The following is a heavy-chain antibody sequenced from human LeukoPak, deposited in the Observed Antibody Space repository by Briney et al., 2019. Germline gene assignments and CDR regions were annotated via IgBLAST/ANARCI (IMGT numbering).Heavy chain of an antibody. V-gene: IGHV3-53*01. D-gene: IGHD6-13*01. J-gene: IGHJ5*02. Sequence: GGSLRLSCAASGFTVSDNYMSWVRQAPGKGLEWVSVMYSRGDTYYANSVKGRFTFSRDISKNTLYPQMNGLRTEDTAMYYCARDAPQVPAAGVLASWGQGTLVTVSS. CDR3: ARDAPQVPAAGVLAS. CDR1: GFTVSDNY. CDR2: MYSRGDT.